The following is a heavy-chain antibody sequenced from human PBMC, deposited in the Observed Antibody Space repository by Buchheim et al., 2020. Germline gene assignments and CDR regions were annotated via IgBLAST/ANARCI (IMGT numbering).Heavy chain of an antibody. CDR1: GFTFSNAW. Sequence: EVQLVESGGGLVKPGGSLRLSCAASGFTFSNAWMNWVRQVPGKGLEWVGRMKSTVDGGTTDYAAPVKGRFTISRDDSKNTVYLQMNSLKTEDTAMYSCSTGGYYFDYWGQGTL. CDR2: MKSTVDGGTT. V-gene: IGHV3-15*01. CDR3: STGGYYFDY. D-gene: IGHD2-15*01. J-gene: IGHJ4*02.